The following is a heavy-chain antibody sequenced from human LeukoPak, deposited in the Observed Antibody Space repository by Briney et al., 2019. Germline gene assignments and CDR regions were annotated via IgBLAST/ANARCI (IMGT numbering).Heavy chain of an antibody. Sequence: ASVKVSCKASGYTFTSYYMHWVRQAPGQGLKWMGIINPSGGSTSYAQKFQGRVTMTRDTSTRTVYMELSSLRSEDTAVYYCARDSSVAGDAFDIWGQGTMVTVSS. CDR1: GYTFTSYY. J-gene: IGHJ3*02. V-gene: IGHV1-46*03. CDR3: ARDSSVAGDAFDI. CDR2: INPSGGST. D-gene: IGHD2-15*01.